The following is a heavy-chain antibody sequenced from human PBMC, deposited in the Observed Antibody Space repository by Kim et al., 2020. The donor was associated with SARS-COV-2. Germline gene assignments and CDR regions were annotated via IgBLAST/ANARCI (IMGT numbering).Heavy chain of an antibody. D-gene: IGHD1-1*01. CDR3: TTALRPQLERSEFDP. CDR2: IKSKTDGGTT. Sequence: GGSLRLSCAASGFTFSNAWMSWVRQAPGKGLEWVGRIKSKTDGGTTDYAAPVKGRFTISRDDSKNTLYLQMNSLKTEDTAVYYCTTALRPQLERSEFDPWGQGTLVTVSS. V-gene: IGHV3-15*01. CDR1: GFTFSNAW. J-gene: IGHJ5*02.